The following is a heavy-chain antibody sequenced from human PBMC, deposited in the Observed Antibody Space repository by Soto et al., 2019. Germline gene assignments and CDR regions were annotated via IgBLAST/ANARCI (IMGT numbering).Heavy chain of an antibody. V-gene: IGHV3-15*07. D-gene: IGHD4-17*01. Sequence: EVQLVESGGGLVKPGGSLRLSCAASGFTFSNAWMNWVRQAPGKGLEWVGRIKSKTDGGTTDYAAPVKGRFTISRDDSNNTLYLQMNSLKTEDTAVYYCTTGLLRSGGAFDSWGQGTMVTVSS. CDR1: GFTFSNAW. CDR3: TTGLLRSGGAFDS. J-gene: IGHJ3*02. CDR2: IKSKTDGGTT.